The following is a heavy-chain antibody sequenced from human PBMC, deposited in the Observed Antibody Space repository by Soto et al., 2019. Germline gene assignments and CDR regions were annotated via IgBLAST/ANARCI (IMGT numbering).Heavy chain of an antibody. CDR1: GYNFAGYW. V-gene: IGHV5-51*01. D-gene: IGHD4-17*01. CDR3: ARPNDGAVYFDY. Sequence: PGESLKISCKGSGYNFAGYWIAWVRQMPGKGLELMGIIYPSDSDTRYRPSFQGQVTISADKSISSAYLQWSSLRASDTAMYYCARPNDGAVYFDYWGQGTLVTVSS. CDR2: IYPSDSDT. J-gene: IGHJ4*02.